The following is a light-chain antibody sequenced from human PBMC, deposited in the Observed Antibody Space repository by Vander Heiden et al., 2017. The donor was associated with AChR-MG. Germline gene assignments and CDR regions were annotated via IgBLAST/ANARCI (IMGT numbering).Light chain of an antibody. CDR1: QSVSSD. J-gene: IGKJ2*01. Sequence: EIVMTQSPATLSVSPGESATLSCRASQSVSSDLAWYQQKPGQAPRLLIHDASTRATGIPARFSGSGYGTDFTLTISSLQSEDFAVYFCQQYNNWPPYTFGQGTKLEIK. V-gene: IGKV3-15*01. CDR2: DAS. CDR3: QQYNNWPPYT.